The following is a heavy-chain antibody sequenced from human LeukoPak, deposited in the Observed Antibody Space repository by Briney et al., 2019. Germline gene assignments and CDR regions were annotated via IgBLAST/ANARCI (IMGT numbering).Heavy chain of an antibody. J-gene: IGHJ4*02. Sequence: ASVKVSRKASGYTFTSYDINWVRQATGQGLEWMGWMNPNSGNTGYAQKFQGRVTMTRNTSISTAYMELSSLRSEDTAVYYCARTFDDSSGYYLGVGYWGQRTLVTVSS. V-gene: IGHV1-8*01. CDR2: MNPNSGNT. CDR3: ARTFDDSSGYYLGVGY. CDR1: GYTFTSYD. D-gene: IGHD3-22*01.